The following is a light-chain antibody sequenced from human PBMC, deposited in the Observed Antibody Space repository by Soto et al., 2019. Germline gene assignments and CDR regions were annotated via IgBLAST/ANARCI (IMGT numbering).Light chain of an antibody. V-gene: IGKV3-20*01. CDR1: QSVSSSY. J-gene: IGKJ2*01. Sequence: EIVLTQSPGTLSLSPGERATLSCRASQSVSSSYLAWYQQKPGKAPRLLIYGASIRATGIPDRFSGSGSGTDFTLTISRLEPEDFAVYYCQQYDSSLYTFGQGTKLEIK. CDR3: QQYDSSLYT. CDR2: GAS.